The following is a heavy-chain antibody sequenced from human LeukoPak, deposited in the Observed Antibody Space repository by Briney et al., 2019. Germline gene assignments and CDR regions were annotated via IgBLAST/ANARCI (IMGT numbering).Heavy chain of an antibody. J-gene: IGHJ6*02. D-gene: IGHD3-22*01. CDR1: GFTFSSYA. CDR3: EKMVDSRVGYYYYGMDV. V-gene: IGHV3-23*01. Sequence: PGGSLRLSCAASGFTFSSYAMSWVRQAPGKGLEWVSAISGSGGSTYYADSVKGRFTISRDNSKNTLYLQMNSLRAEDTAVYYCEKMVDSRVGYYYYGMDVWGQGTTVTVSS. CDR2: ISGSGGST.